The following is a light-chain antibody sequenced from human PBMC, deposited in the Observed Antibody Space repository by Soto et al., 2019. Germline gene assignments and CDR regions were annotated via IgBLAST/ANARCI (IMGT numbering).Light chain of an antibody. CDR3: QQYSTSRKT. J-gene: IGKJ1*01. V-gene: IGKV3-20*01. CDR1: QSVTNSF. Sequence: DIVLTQSPGTLSLSPGERATLSCRAGQSVTNSFVAWYQQKPGQAPRLIMYGASTRATGIPDRFRGSGSGTDVTLTISRLEPEDVAVYYCQQYSTSRKTFGQGTKVEIK. CDR2: GAS.